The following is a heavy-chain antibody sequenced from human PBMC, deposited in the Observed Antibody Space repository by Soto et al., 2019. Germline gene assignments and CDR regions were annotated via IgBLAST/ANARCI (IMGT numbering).Heavy chain of an antibody. CDR2: ISAYNGNT. Sequence: QVQLVQSGAEVKKPGASVKVSCKASGYTFTSYGISWVRQAPGQGLEWMGWISAYNGNTNYAQKLQGRVTMTTDTSTSTDYMELRSLRSDDTAVYYCAREGYCSGGSCYPRYYYYYYGMDVWGQGTTVTVSS. CDR3: AREGYCSGGSCYPRYYYYYYGMDV. D-gene: IGHD2-15*01. J-gene: IGHJ6*02. CDR1: GYTFTSYG. V-gene: IGHV1-18*01.